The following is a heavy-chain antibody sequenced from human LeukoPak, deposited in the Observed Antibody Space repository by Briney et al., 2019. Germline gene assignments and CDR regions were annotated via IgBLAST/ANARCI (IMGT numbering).Heavy chain of an antibody. CDR1: GFTFSSYS. J-gene: IGHJ5*02. CDR2: ISGSGGRT. V-gene: IGHV3-23*01. D-gene: IGHD4-23*01. CDR3: ANEKVVMAHNWFDP. Sequence: GGSLRLSCAAAGFTFSSYSMNWVRQAPGKGLEWVSSISGSGGRTYYADSVKGRFTISRDNSKNTLYLQMNSLRAEDTAVYYCANEKVVMAHNWFDPWGQGTLVTVSS.